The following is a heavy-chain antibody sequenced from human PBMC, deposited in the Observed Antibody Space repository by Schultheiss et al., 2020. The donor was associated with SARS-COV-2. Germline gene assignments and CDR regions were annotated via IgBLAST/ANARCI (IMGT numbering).Heavy chain of an antibody. D-gene: IGHD6-13*01. Sequence: SVEVSCKASGGTFSSYTISWVRQAPGQGLEWMGRIIPILGIANYAQKFQGRVTITADKSTSTAYMELSSLRSEDTAVYYCARDDFSGIADHRPFDYWGQGTLVTVSS. CDR2: IIPILGIA. CDR1: GGTFSSYT. CDR3: ARDDFSGIADHRPFDY. V-gene: IGHV1-69*04. J-gene: IGHJ4*02.